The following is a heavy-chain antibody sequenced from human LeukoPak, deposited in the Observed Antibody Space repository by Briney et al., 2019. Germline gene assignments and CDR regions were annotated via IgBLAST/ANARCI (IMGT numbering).Heavy chain of an antibody. D-gene: IGHD3-10*01. J-gene: IGHJ3*02. CDR1: GYTFTSYD. Sequence: ASVKVSCKASGYTFTSYDINWVRQATGQGLEWMGWMNPNSGNTGYAQKFQGRVTMTRNTSISTAYMELSSLRSEDTAVYYCARRTTPQWFGEFDGAFDIWGQGTMVTVSS. CDR2: MNPNSGNT. CDR3: ARRTTPQWFGEFDGAFDI. V-gene: IGHV1-8*01.